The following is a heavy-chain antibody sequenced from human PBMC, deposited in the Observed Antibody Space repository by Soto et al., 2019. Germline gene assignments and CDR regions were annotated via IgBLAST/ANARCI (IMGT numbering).Heavy chain of an antibody. Sequence: QVQLQQWGAGLLKPSETLSLTCAVYGGSFSGYYWNWIRQPPGKGLEWIGEINHSGSTNYNPSLKNRVTISVDTSKNQFSLKLSSVTPADTAVYYCATAGPYGDPGSWFAPWGQGTLVTVSS. CDR3: ATAGPYGDPGSWFAP. CDR2: INHSGST. D-gene: IGHD4-17*01. V-gene: IGHV4-34*01. J-gene: IGHJ5*02. CDR1: GGSFSGYY.